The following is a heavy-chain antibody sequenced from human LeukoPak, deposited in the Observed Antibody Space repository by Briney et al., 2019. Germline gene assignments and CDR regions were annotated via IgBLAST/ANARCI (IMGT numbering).Heavy chain of an antibody. J-gene: IGHJ4*02. CDR1: GDSVSSNSAA. CDR2: TYYRSKWYN. V-gene: IGHV6-1*01. Sequence: SQTPSLTCAISGDSVSSNSAAWNWIRQSPSRGLEWLGRTYYRSKWYNDYAVSVKSRITINPDTSKNQFSLQLNSVTPEDTAVYYCARGGIDVVVPAVPYYFDYWGQGTLVTVSS. CDR3: ARGGIDVVVPAVPYYFDY. D-gene: IGHD2-2*01.